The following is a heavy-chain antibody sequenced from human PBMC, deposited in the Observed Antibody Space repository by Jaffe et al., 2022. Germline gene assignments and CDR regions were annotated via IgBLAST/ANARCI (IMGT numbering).Heavy chain of an antibody. J-gene: IGHJ4*02. CDR3: AKDIKYSSSSGYFDY. CDR2: ISWNSGSI. D-gene: IGHD6-6*01. CDR1: GFTFDDYA. Sequence: EVQLVESGGGLVQPGRSLRLSCAASGFTFDDYAMHWVRQAPGKGLEWVSGISWNSGSIGYADSVKGRFTISRDNAKNSLYLQMNSLRAEDTALYYCAKDIKYSSSSGYFDYWGQGTLVTVSS. V-gene: IGHV3-9*01.